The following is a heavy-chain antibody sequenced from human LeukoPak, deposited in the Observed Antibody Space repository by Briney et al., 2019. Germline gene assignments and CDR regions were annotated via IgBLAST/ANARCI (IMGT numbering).Heavy chain of an antibody. Sequence: KPSETLSLTCAVYGGSFSGYYWSWIRQPPGKGLEWIGEINHSESTNYNPSLKSRVTISVDTSKNQFSLKLSSVTAADTAVYYCARANYYDSSGYSYWGQGTLVTVSS. V-gene: IGHV4-34*01. CDR3: ARANYYDSSGYSY. CDR1: GGSFSGYY. CDR2: INHSEST. J-gene: IGHJ4*02. D-gene: IGHD3-22*01.